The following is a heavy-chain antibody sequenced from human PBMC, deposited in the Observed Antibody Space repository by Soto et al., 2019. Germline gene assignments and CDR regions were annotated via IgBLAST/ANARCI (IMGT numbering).Heavy chain of an antibody. V-gene: IGHV3-30*18. CDR3: AKIPWGDRGSSSWYWGVGY. Sequence: GGSLRLSCAASGFTFSSYGMHWVRQAPGKGLEWVAVISYDGSNKYYADSVKGRFTISRDNSKNTLYLQMNSLRAEDTAVYYCAKIPWGDRGSSSWYWGVGYWGQGTLVTVSS. CDR1: GFTFSSYG. J-gene: IGHJ4*02. D-gene: IGHD6-13*01. CDR2: ISYDGSNK.